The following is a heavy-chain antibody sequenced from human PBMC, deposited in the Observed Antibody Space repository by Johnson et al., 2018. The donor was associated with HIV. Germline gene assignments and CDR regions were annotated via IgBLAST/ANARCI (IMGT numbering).Heavy chain of an antibody. CDR3: ARVLGDYAYHI. J-gene: IGHJ3*02. CDR1: GFKFSDYH. D-gene: IGHD4-17*01. V-gene: IGHV3-11*04. Sequence: QVQVVESGGGLVKPGGSLRLSCAASGFKFSDYHMSWIRQAPGKGLEWVSYISSGGRTIYYAASVKGRFTISRDNAKNSLYLQMNSLRVEDTAVYYCARVLGDYAYHIWGQGTMVTVSS. CDR2: ISSGGRTI.